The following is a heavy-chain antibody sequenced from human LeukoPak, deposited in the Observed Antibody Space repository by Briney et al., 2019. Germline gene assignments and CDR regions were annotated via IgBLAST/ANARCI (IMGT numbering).Heavy chain of an antibody. V-gene: IGHV3-43D*03. CDR3: AKGIGGGYSSSLPDY. J-gene: IGHJ4*02. D-gene: IGHD6-13*01. Sequence: GGSLRLSCAASGFTFDDYAMHWVRQAPGKGLEWVSLISWDGGSTYYADSVKGRFTISRDNSKNSLYLQMNSLRAEDTALYYCAKGIGGGYSSSLPDYWGQGTLVTVSS. CDR1: GFTFDDYA. CDR2: ISWDGGST.